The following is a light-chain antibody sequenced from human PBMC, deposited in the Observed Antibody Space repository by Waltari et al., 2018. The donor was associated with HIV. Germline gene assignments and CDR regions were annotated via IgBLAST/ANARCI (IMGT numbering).Light chain of an antibody. CDR2: EVR. CDR1: SSDVGGYNY. J-gene: IGLJ2*01. CDR3: SSYAGSNNLVV. Sequence: QSALTQPPSASGSPGQSVTISCTGTSSDVGGYNYVSWYQQHPDKAPKLMIYEVRRLPSGVPDRFSGSKSGNTASLTVSGLQAEDEADYYCSSYAGSNNLVVFGGGTKLTVL. V-gene: IGLV2-8*01.